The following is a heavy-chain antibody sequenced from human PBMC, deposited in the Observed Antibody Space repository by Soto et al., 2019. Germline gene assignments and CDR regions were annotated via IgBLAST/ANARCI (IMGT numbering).Heavy chain of an antibody. Sequence: ASVKVSCKASGGSFSSYIVSWVRQAPGQGLEWMGRIIPVLGVEYYAQKFQGRVTITADKSTSTAYMELSSLRSEDTAVYYCAKSPILESATASHYGMDVWGLGTTVPGSS. CDR2: IIPVLGVE. V-gene: IGHV1-69*02. J-gene: IGHJ6*02. D-gene: IGHD2-21*02. CDR1: GGSFSSYI. CDR3: AKSPILESATASHYGMDV.